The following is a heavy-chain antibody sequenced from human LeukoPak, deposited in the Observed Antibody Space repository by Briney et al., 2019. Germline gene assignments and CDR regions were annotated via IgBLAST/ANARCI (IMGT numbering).Heavy chain of an antibody. V-gene: IGHV1-69*13. CDR1: GGTFSSYA. Sequence: SVKVSCKASGGTFSSYAISWVRQAPGQGLEWMGGIIPIFGTANYAQKFQGRVMITADESTSTAYMELSSLRSEDTAVYYCARESENMIGPHFDYWGQGTLVTVSS. CDR3: ARESENMIGPHFDY. D-gene: IGHD3-22*01. J-gene: IGHJ4*02. CDR2: IIPIFGTA.